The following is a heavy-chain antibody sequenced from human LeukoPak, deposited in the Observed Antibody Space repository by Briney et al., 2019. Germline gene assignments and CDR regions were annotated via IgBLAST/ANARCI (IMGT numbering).Heavy chain of an antibody. V-gene: IGHV4-39*01. D-gene: IGHD5-24*01. CDR2: IYYSGST. Sequence: PSETLSLTCTVSGGSISSSSYYWGWIRQPPGKGLEWIGSIYYSGSTYYNPSLKSRVTISVDTSKNQFSLKLSSVTAADTAVYYCARRPFPLRWLHRSRGIDYWGQGTLVTVSS. CDR3: ARRPFPLRWLHRSRGIDY. CDR1: GGSISSSSYY. J-gene: IGHJ4*02.